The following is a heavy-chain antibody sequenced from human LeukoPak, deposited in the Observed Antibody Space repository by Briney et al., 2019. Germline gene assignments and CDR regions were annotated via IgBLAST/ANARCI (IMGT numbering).Heavy chain of an antibody. CDR1: GGSFSGYY. J-gene: IGHJ4*02. CDR2: IYYSGST. V-gene: IGHV4-59*01. D-gene: IGHD5-24*01. CDR3: ARTIRMAPFFDY. Sequence: SETLSLTCAVYGGSFSGYYWSWIRQPPGKGLEWIGYIYYSGSTNYNPSLKSRVTISVDTSKNQFSLKLSSVTAADTAVYYCARTIRMAPFFDYWGQGTLVTVSS.